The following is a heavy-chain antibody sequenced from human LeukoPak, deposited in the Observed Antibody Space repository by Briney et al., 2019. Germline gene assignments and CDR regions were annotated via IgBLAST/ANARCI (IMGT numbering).Heavy chain of an antibody. J-gene: IGHJ4*02. V-gene: IGHV4-61*02. Sequence: SETLSLTCTVSGGSISSGSYYWSWIRQPAGKGLEWIGRIYTSGSTNYNPSLKSRVTISVDTSKNQFSLKLSSVTAADTAVYYCARDRYNWELSDWGQGTLVTVSS. CDR1: GGSISSGSYY. CDR3: ARDRYNWELSD. CDR2: IYTSGST. D-gene: IGHD1-20*01.